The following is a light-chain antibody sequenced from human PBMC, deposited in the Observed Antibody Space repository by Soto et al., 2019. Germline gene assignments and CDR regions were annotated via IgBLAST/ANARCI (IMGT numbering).Light chain of an antibody. Sequence: QTVVTQEASLSVSPGGTVTLTCGLTSGSVSSRYYPSWYRQDPVQTPRTLTYSGAIRSSGVPDRFSGSILGSKAALTITVALSDDESVDYCVLYMKGDIRVFGGGTKLTVL. V-gene: IGLV8-61*01. CDR1: SGSVSSRYY. CDR3: VLYMKGDIRV. CDR2: SGA. J-gene: IGLJ2*01.